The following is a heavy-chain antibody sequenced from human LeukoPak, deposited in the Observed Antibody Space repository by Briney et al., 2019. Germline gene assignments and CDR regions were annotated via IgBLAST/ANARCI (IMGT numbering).Heavy chain of an antibody. Sequence: KTSETLSLTCTVSGYSISSDYYWGWIRQPPGKGLEWIGSIYYSGSTYYNPSLKSRVTISVDTSKNQFSLKLSSVTAADTAVYYCAREVRLGATEDYWGQGTLVTVSS. J-gene: IGHJ4*02. D-gene: IGHD1-26*01. V-gene: IGHV4-38-2*02. CDR3: AREVRLGATEDY. CDR2: IYYSGST. CDR1: GYSISSDYY.